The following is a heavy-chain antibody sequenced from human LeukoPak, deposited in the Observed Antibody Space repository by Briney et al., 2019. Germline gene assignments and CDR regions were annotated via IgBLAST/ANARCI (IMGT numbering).Heavy chain of an antibody. J-gene: IGHJ3*02. CDR1: GFTFSKYW. D-gene: IGHD3-22*01. V-gene: IGHV3-7*01. Sequence: GESLRLSCAASGFTFSKYWMTWVRQAPGKGLEWVANIRGDGSVKYLLDSVKGRFTISRDNVKNSLSLEMNNLRAEDTAVYYCSRDANYYDSSRYYFDAFDIWGQGTMVTVSS. CDR2: IRGDGSVK. CDR3: SRDANYYDSSRYYFDAFDI.